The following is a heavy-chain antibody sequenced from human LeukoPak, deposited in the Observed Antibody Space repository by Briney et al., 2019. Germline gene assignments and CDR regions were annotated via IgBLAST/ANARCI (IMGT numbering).Heavy chain of an antibody. CDR2: ISGNGGNT. CDR1: GFTFSNYA. J-gene: IGHJ4*02. D-gene: IGHD5-12*01. V-gene: IGHV3-23*01. Sequence: GGSLRLSCAASGFTFSNYAMSWVRQAPGKGLEWVSAISGNGGNTFYADSVKGRFTISRDNSKNTLYLQMNSLRAEDTAVYYCAKPTDGSPDYWGQGTLVTVSS. CDR3: AKPTDGSPDY.